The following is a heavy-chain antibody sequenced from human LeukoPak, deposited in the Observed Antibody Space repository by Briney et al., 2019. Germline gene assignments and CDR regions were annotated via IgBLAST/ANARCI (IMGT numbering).Heavy chain of an antibody. CDR3: ARVGAIYCTNGVCPPFDY. Sequence: GGSLRLSCAASGFTFSSYSMNWVRQAPGKGLEWVSSISSSSSYIYYADSVKGRFTISRDNAKNSLYLQMNSLRAEDTAVYYCARVGAIYCTNGVCPPFDYWGQGTLVTVPS. D-gene: IGHD2-8*01. CDR2: ISSSSSYI. V-gene: IGHV3-21*01. J-gene: IGHJ4*02. CDR1: GFTFSSYS.